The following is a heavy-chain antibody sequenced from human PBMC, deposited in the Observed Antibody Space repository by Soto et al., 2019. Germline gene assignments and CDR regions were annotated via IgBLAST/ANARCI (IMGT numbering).Heavy chain of an antibody. Sequence: QVQLVESVGGVVQPGTSLRLSCAASGFRFKSFVMHWVRQAPGKGLEWVAFTSYDGNNKDYGDSVKGRFTVSRDNSQNTLHLPMDFLRPEDTALYYCARWGTTGGFDLWGQGTLVSVSS. CDR1: GFRFKSFV. CDR3: ARWGTTGGFDL. D-gene: IGHD3-16*01. CDR2: TSYDGNNK. J-gene: IGHJ4*02. V-gene: IGHV3-30*19.